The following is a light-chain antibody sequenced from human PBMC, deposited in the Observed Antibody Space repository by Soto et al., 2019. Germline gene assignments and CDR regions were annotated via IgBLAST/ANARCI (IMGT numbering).Light chain of an antibody. J-gene: IGKJ1*01. Sequence: EIVLTQSPGTLSLSPGERVTLSCRASQSVGSTFLAWYQQKPGQAPRLLIYGASTRATGIPDRFRGSGSGTDFTLTVSRLEPEDFAVYYCHQYADTPLTFGQGTKVEIK. CDR2: GAS. V-gene: IGKV3-20*01. CDR3: HQYADTPLT. CDR1: QSVGSTF.